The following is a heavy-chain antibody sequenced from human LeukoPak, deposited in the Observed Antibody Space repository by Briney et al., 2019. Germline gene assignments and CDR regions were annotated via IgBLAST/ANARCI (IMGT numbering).Heavy chain of an antibody. J-gene: IGHJ6*02. CDR1: GYTFTGYY. CDR3: ARENCSSTSCHPYYYYGMDV. Sequence: ASVKVSCKASGYTFTGYYMHWVRQAPGQGLEWMGRINPNSGGTNYAQKFQGRVTMTRDTSISTAYMELSRLRSDATAVYYCARENCSSTSCHPYYYYGMDVWGQGTTVTVSS. D-gene: IGHD2-2*01. V-gene: IGHV1-2*06. CDR2: INPNSGGT.